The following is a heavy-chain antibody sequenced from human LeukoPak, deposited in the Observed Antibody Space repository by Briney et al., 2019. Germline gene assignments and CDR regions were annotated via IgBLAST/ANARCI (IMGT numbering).Heavy chain of an antibody. D-gene: IGHD3-9*01. V-gene: IGHV1-46*01. Sequence: GASVKVSCKTSGYTFTSYYMHWVRQAPGQGLEWMGIINPSGGSTSYAQKFQGRVTMTRDTSTSTVYMELSSLRSEDTAVYYCARGIAPYDILTGYYYYYYGMDVWGQGTTVTVSS. J-gene: IGHJ6*02. CDR1: GYTFTSYY. CDR3: ARGIAPYDILTGYYYYYYGMDV. CDR2: INPSGGST.